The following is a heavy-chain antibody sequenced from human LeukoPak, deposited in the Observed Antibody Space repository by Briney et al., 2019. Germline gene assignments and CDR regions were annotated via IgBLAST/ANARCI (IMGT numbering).Heavy chain of an antibody. Sequence: GGSLRLSCAASGFTFSDYWMSGVRQAPGGGLEWVANIKEDGSEKVYVDSVKGRFTISRDNAKNSLFLQMDALRAEDTAVYYCARDPYSSTWSYGMDVWGQGTTVTVSS. D-gene: IGHD6-6*01. V-gene: IGHV3-7*05. J-gene: IGHJ6*02. CDR2: IKEDGSEK. CDR1: GFTFSDYW. CDR3: ARDPYSSTWSYGMDV.